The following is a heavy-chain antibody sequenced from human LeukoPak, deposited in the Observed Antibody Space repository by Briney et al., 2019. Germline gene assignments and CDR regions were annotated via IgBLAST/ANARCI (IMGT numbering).Heavy chain of an antibody. J-gene: IGHJ6*03. CDR3: ASAVVAATRKDYYYMDV. D-gene: IGHD2-15*01. CDR2: IKRRTDGGAT. V-gene: IGHV3-15*01. Sequence: PGGSLRLSCAASGFSFTDAWVTWVRQAPGKGLEWVGRIKRRTDGGATDYVAPVKGRFTISRDDSKNTLYLQMNSLRAEDTAVYYCASAVVAATRKDYYYMDVWGKGTTVTVSS. CDR1: GFSFTDAW.